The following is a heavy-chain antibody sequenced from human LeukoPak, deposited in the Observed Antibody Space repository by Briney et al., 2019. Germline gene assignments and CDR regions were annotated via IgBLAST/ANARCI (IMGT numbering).Heavy chain of an antibody. CDR1: GFTFSSYG. CDR3: ARDGGSYPFDY. D-gene: IGHD1-26*01. V-gene: IGHV3-33*01. J-gene: IGHJ4*02. Sequence: GGSLRLSCAASGFTFSSYGMHWVRQAPGKGLEWVAVIWYDGSNKYYADSVKGRFTISRDNSKNTLYLQMNGLRAEDTAVYYCARDGGSYPFDYWGQGTLVTVSS. CDR2: IWYDGSNK.